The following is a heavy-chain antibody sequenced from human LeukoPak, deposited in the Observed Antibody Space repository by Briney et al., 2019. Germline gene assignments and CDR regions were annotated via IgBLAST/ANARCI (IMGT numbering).Heavy chain of an antibody. CDR3: ARGPYYAAGGFDY. J-gene: IGHJ4*02. CDR2: ISIDGGDT. Sequence: PGGSLRLSCAASGFSFSSNWMHWVRQAPGKGLVWASRISIDGGDTVYADSVKGRFTVSRDNAKDTLYLQMNSLRVEDTAVYYCARGPYYAAGGFDYWGQGTLVTVSS. V-gene: IGHV3-74*01. CDR1: GFSFSSNW. D-gene: IGHD3-10*01.